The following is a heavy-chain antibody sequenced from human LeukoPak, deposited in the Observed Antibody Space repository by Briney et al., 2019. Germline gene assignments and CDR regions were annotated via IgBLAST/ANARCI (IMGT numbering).Heavy chain of an antibody. CDR1: GGSISSGSYY. V-gene: IGHV4-61*02. J-gene: IGHJ4*02. Sequence: SQTLSLTCTVSGGSISSGSYYWSWIRQPAGKGLEWIGRIYTSGSTNYNPSLKSRVTISVDTSKNQFSLKLSSVTAADTAVYYCASTSYPYSSSGSFGYWGQGTLVTVSS. CDR2: IYTSGST. CDR3: ASTSYPYSSSGSFGY. D-gene: IGHD6-6*01.